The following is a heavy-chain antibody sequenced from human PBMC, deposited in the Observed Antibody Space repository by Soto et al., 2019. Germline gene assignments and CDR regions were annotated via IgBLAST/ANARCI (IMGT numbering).Heavy chain of an antibody. Sequence: ASVKVSCKASGYTVTSYDINWVRQATGQGLEWMGWINPNSGNTGYAQKFQGRGTMTRNTSISTAYMELSSLRSEDTAVYYCASGIAAAGTIYYYGMDVWGQGTTVTVSS. CDR3: ASGIAAAGTIYYYGMDV. J-gene: IGHJ6*02. CDR2: INPNSGNT. V-gene: IGHV1-8*01. D-gene: IGHD6-13*01. CDR1: GYTVTSYD.